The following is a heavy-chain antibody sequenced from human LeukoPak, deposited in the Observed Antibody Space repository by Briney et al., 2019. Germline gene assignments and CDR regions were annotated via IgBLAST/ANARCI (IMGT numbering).Heavy chain of an antibody. CDR2: VYYNRNT. J-gene: IGHJ1*01. Sequence: PSETLSLTCTVSGDSISTSNHFWGWIRQPPGKGLEWIGSVYYNRNTYYNPSLKSRVTISVDPSKNQFSLKLTSVTAADTAMYYCARIFGSGSPYKYVFWGQGTLVTVSS. CDR1: GDSISTSNHF. D-gene: IGHD3-10*01. CDR3: ARIFGSGSPYKYVF. V-gene: IGHV4-39*01.